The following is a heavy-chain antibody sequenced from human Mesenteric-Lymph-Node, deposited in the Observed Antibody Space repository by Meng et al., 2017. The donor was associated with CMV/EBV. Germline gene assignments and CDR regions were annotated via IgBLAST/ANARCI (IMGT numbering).Heavy chain of an antibody. Sequence: ASVKVSCKASDYTFTDYFMHWVRQAPGQGLEWMGWISPNSGATHYAQKFQGRVTLTRNTYISTAYMELSSLRSEDTAVYYCAKRIAASGTTLGYWGQGTLVTVSS. V-gene: IGHV1-2*02. CDR3: AKRIAASGTTLGY. D-gene: IGHD6-13*01. CDR1: DYTFTDYF. CDR2: ISPNSGAT. J-gene: IGHJ4*02.